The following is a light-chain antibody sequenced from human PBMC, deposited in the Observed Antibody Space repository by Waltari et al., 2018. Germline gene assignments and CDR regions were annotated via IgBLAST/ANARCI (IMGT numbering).Light chain of an antibody. CDR2: GAS. CDR1: QTITGSW. CDR3: QQYDGSVVT. J-gene: IGKJ4*01. V-gene: IGKV3-20*01. Sequence: EIVLTQSPGTLSVSPGERVTVSCRASQTITGSWLTWYHQKPGQAPSILIYGASNRAPGIPDRFSGSGSGTDFTLTISRLEPEDSAVYYCQQYDGSVVTFGGGTKVEIK.